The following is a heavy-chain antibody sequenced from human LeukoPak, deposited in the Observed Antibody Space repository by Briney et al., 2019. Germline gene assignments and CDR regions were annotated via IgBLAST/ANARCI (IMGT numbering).Heavy chain of an antibody. V-gene: IGHV3-21*01. D-gene: IGHD3-10*01. CDR1: GFTFSGYS. J-gene: IGHJ4*02. Sequence: GGSVRLFCTVSGFTFSGYSMNWVRKAPVKGLEWVSSITSSSRCISYADSVKGRFTISRDNAKNSLYLQMNSLRPVDSAVYYCAAGDLANPLRYWGQGTLVTVSS. CDR3: AAGDLANPLRY. CDR2: ITSSSRCI.